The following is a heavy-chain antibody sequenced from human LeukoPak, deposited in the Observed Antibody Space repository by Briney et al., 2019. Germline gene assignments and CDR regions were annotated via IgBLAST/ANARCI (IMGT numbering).Heavy chain of an antibody. CDR3: ARLFGVPHAFDV. D-gene: IGHD3-10*02. V-gene: IGHV4-38-2*01. Sequence: SETLSLTXAVSGYSISSGYYWGWIRQPPGKGLEWIGSIYHSGITYYNTSLRSRVTISVDTSKNQFSLRLISVTAADTAMYYCARLFGVPHAFDVWGQGTMVTVSS. CDR1: GYSISSGYY. CDR2: IYHSGIT. J-gene: IGHJ3*01.